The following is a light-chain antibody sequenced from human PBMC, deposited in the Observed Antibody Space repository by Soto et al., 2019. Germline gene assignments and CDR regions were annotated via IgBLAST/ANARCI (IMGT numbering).Light chain of an antibody. Sequence: EIVMTQSPATLSASPGERATLSCRASQSVGASLAWYQKKRGQAARLLIHGASTTFTGVPARFSGSGSGTAFTLTISSLPSDDFAVYYCQQYIDWPLTFGGGTKVEIK. CDR1: QSVGAS. CDR3: QQYIDWPLT. J-gene: IGKJ4*01. V-gene: IGKV3-15*01. CDR2: GAS.